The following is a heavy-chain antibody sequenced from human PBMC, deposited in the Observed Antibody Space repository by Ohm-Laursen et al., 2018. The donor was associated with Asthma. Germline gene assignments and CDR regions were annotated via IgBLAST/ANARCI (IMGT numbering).Heavy chain of an antibody. Sequence: SLRLSCAASGFTFSSYGMHWVRQAPGKGLEWVAVISYDGSNKYYADSVKGRFTISRDNSKNTLYLQMNSLRAEDTAVYYCARRRDGYNYHWYFDLWGRGTLVTVSS. CDR3: ARRRDGYNYHWYFDL. V-gene: IGHV3-30*03. D-gene: IGHD5-24*01. CDR1: GFTFSSYG. J-gene: IGHJ2*01. CDR2: ISYDGSNK.